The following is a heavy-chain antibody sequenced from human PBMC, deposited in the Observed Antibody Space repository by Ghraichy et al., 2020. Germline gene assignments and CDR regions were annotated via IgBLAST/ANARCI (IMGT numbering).Heavy chain of an antibody. Sequence: GESLNISCAASGFTFSSYSMNWVRQAPGKGLEWVSSISSSSSYIYYADSVKGRFTISRDNAKNSLYLQMNSLRAEDTAVYYCARDLYSSGWYAYYWGQGTLVTVSS. CDR2: ISSSSSYI. CDR1: GFTFSSYS. D-gene: IGHD6-19*01. J-gene: IGHJ4*02. V-gene: IGHV3-21*01. CDR3: ARDLYSSGWYAYY.